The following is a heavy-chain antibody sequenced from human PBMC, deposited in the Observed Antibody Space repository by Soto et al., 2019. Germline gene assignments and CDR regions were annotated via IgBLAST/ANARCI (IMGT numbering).Heavy chain of an antibody. CDR1: GFTFSDYY. Sequence: GGSLRLSCADSGFTFSDYYTSLIRQAPGKGLDWPSDISSSSSTIYYADSVKGRFTISRDNAKNSLYLQMNSLRAEDTAVYYCARGGYSSSWYYFDYWGQGTKVPVSP. D-gene: IGHD6-13*01. V-gene: IGHV3-11*01. CDR3: ARGGYSSSWYYFDY. CDR2: ISSSSSTI. J-gene: IGHJ4*02.